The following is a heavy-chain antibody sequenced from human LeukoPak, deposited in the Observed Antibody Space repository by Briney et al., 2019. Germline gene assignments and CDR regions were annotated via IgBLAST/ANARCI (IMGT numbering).Heavy chain of an antibody. CDR2: ISAYNGNT. CDR3: ARDSRPVAGIGTSRLGWFDP. CDR1: GYTFTSYG. D-gene: IGHD6-19*01. J-gene: IGHJ5*02. V-gene: IGHV1-18*01. Sequence: ASVKVSCKASGYTFTSYGISWVRQAPGQGLEWMGWISAYNGNTNYAQKLQGRVTMTTDTSTSTAYMELRSLRSDDTAVYYCARDSRPVAGIGTSRLGWFDPWGQGTLVTVSS.